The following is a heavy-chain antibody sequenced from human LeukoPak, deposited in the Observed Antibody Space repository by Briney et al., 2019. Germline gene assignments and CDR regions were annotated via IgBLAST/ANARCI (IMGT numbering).Heavy chain of an antibody. CDR2: IYPGDSDN. Sequence: GEALKISCKGSGYHFTIYWIGWVRQMPGKGLEWMGIIYPGDSDNRYSPSFQGQVTISADKSISTAYLQWSSLKASDTAMYYCAIFDFLFGEIDNWFDPWGQGTQVTVSS. V-gene: IGHV5-51*01. D-gene: IGHD3-16*01. CDR1: GYHFTIYW. J-gene: IGHJ5*02. CDR3: AIFDFLFGEIDNWFDP.